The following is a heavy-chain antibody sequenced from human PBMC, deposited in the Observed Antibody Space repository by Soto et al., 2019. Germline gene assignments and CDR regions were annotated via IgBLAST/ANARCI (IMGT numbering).Heavy chain of an antibody. Sequence: QMQLVQSGPEVKKPGTSVKVSCKASGFTFTSSAVQWVRQARGQRLEWIGWIVVGSGNTNYAQKFQERVTITRDMSTSTAYMELSSLGSEDTAVYYCAAHPGYSYGPYYFDYWGQGTLVTVSS. CDR3: AAHPGYSYGPYYFDY. J-gene: IGHJ4*02. V-gene: IGHV1-58*01. CDR2: IVVGSGNT. CDR1: GFTFTSSA. D-gene: IGHD5-18*01.